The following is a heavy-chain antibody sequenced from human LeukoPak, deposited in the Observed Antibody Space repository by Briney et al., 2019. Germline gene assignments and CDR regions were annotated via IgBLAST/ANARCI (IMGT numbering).Heavy chain of an antibody. CDR3: AREVRGIVVVTAILAGAFDI. D-gene: IGHD2-21*02. Sequence: SVKVSCKASGGTSSSYAISWVRQAPGQGLEWMGRIIPILGIANYAQKFQGRVTITADKSTSTAYMELSSLRSEDTAVYYCAREVRGIVVVTAILAGAFDIWGQGTMVTVSS. V-gene: IGHV1-69*04. J-gene: IGHJ3*02. CDR2: IIPILGIA. CDR1: GGTSSSYA.